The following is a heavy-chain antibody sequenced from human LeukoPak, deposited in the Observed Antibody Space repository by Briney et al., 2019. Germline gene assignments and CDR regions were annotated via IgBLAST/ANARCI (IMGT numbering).Heavy chain of an antibody. CDR3: TTNFQSGF. Sequence: TGGSLRLSCAASGFTFSSYAMHWVRQAPGKGLEWVGRIKSKTDGGTTDYAAPVKGRFTISRDDSTDTLYLQMNSLKTEDTAVYCTTNFQSGFWGQGTLVTVSS. CDR1: GFTFSSYA. CDR2: IKSKTDGGTT. J-gene: IGHJ4*02. D-gene: IGHD3-3*01. V-gene: IGHV3-15*01.